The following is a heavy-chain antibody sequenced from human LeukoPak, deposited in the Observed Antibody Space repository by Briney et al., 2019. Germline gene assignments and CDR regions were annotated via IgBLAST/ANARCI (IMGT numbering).Heavy chain of an antibody. D-gene: IGHD6-19*01. CDR1: GYSFTSGHY. V-gene: IGHV4-38-2*02. CDR2: IYHTGSA. J-gene: IGHJ4*02. Sequence: SETLSLTCSVSGYSFTSGHYWGWIRQPPGKGLEWIANIYHTGSAHYNPSLKSRVTISVDTSKNQFSLKLSSVTAADTAVYYCARAGSGWAQSDYWGQGTLVTVSS. CDR3: ARAGSGWAQSDY.